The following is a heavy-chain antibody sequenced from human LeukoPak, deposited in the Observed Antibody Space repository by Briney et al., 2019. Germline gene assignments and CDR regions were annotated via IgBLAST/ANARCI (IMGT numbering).Heavy chain of an antibody. J-gene: IGHJ4*01. CDR1: GFAFNNYS. Sequence: QSGGSLTLSRSPSGFAFNNYSMHWVRQPPGKGREWVSTFHAYGTITYYADSVKGSFTVSRDNPQNTLYLQMNSLRAEDAAVYYCAKGDSYYDLLTCFDFWGHGTPVTVSS. V-gene: IGHV3-23*05. CDR2: FHAYGTIT. CDR3: AKGDSYYDLLTCFDF. D-gene: IGHD3-9*01.